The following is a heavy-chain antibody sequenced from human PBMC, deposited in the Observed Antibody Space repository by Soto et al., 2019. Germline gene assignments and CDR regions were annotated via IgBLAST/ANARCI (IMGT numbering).Heavy chain of an antibody. D-gene: IGHD6-19*01. V-gene: IGHV3-30*18. CDR3: ANDVPPLSIAVAGPDFDY. CDR1: GFTFSSYG. CDR2: ISYDGSNK. J-gene: IGHJ4*02. Sequence: QVQLVESGGGVVQPGRSLRLSCAASGFTFSSYGMHWVRQAPGKGLEWVAVISYDGSNKYYADSVKGRFTISRDNSKNTLYLQMNSLRAEDTAVYYCANDVPPLSIAVAGPDFDYWGQGTLVTVSS.